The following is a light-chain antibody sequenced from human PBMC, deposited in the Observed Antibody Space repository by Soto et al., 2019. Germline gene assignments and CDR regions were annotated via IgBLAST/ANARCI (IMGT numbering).Light chain of an antibody. CDR3: QHSSNYSPYTFSPHT. CDR1: QSVSTY. V-gene: IGKV3-11*01. Sequence: EIVLTQSPATLSLSPGERATLSCRASQSVSTYLAWFQQKPGQAPRLLIYDASNRATGIPARFSGSGSGTDFTLTISSLEPEDFAVYYCQHSSNYSPYTFSPHTFGQGTKVEIK. CDR2: DAS. J-gene: IGKJ2*01.